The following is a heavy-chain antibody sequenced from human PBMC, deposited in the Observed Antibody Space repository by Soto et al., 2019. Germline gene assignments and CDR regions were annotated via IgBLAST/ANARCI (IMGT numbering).Heavy chain of an antibody. Sequence: SETLSLTGTVSGGSISSSNYYWAWIRQSPGKGLEWIASIYYIGSTYYNPSLKSRVTISADTSKNQFSLKLTSVTAADTAIYYCKRHSTHLSGDDFGQRTTLTVCS. J-gene: IGHJ6*02. CDR1: GGSISSSNYY. D-gene: IGHD1-26*01. CDR2: IYYIGST. V-gene: IGHV4-39*01. CDR3: KRHSTHLSGDD.